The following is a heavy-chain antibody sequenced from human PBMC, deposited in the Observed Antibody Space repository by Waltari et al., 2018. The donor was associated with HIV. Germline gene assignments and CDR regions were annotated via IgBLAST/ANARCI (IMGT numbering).Heavy chain of an antibody. CDR2: INSDGSTT. J-gene: IGHJ6*02. CDR3: AGDGGYCSSATCPFYYYYGMDV. D-gene: IGHD2-2*01. CDR1: GFTFRSYW. Sequence: EVQLVESGGGLVQPGGSLRLSCAASGFTFRSYWMYWVRTAPGKGLVWVSRINSDGSTTGYADSVKGRFTISRDNAKNTLYLQMNSLRVEDTAVYYCAGDGGYCSSATCPFYYYYGMDVWGQGTTVTVSS. V-gene: IGHV3-74*01.